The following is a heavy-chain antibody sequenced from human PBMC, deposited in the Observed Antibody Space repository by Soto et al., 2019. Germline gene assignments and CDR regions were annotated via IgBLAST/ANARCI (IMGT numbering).Heavy chain of an antibody. V-gene: IGHV1-69*01. D-gene: IGHD6-13*01. Sequence: QVQLVQSGAEVKKPGTSVKVSCKASGGTFSSYAISWVRQAPGQGLEWMGGIIPIFGTANYAQTFQGRVAINAVESTSTDYMELSRLRSEDTAVYYWARLVSHDLSSWYYSYYGMYVWGQGTTVTVSS. CDR1: GGTFSSYA. J-gene: IGHJ6*02. CDR2: IIPIFGTA. CDR3: ARLVSHDLSSWYYSYYGMYV.